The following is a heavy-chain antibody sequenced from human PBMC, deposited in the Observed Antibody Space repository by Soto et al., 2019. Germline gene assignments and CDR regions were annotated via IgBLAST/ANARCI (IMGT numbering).Heavy chain of an antibody. CDR1: GYTFTAWW. CDR2: IYPGDSDT. Sequence: GESLKISCKGSGYTFTAWWIGWVRQMPGKGLEWMGIIYPGDSDTRYSPSFQGQVTISADKSISTAYLQWSSLKASDTAMYYCARHCSSTSCYPHYYYGMEVWGQGTTVTVSS. D-gene: IGHD2-2*01. J-gene: IGHJ6*02. V-gene: IGHV5-51*01. CDR3: ARHCSSTSCYPHYYYGMEV.